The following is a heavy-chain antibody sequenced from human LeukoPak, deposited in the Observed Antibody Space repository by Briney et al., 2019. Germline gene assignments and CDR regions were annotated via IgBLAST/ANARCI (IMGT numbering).Heavy chain of an antibody. CDR1: GGTFSSYA. J-gene: IGHJ1*01. CDR3: ARAGGPYCSSTSCYPSLPQYFQH. CDR2: IIPIFGTA. V-gene: IGHV1-69*05. D-gene: IGHD2-2*01. Sequence: ASVKVSCKASGGTFSSYAISWVRQAPGQGLEWMGGIIPIFGTANYVQKFQGRVTITTDESTSTAYMELSSLRSEDTAVYYCARAGGPYCSSTSCYPSLPQYFQHWGQGTLVTVSS.